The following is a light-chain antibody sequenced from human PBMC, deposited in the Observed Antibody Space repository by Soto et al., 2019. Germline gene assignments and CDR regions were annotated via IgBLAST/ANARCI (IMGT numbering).Light chain of an antibody. CDR2: VAS. V-gene: IGKV3-15*01. Sequence: EIVMTQSPATLSVSPGERATLSCRASQSVSSNLDWYQQKPGQTPKLLISVASTRATGIRARFSGSGSGTEFTLIIRSLQSEDFAVYYCQQYNVWPLTFGGGTKVEFK. J-gene: IGKJ4*01. CDR1: QSVSSN. CDR3: QQYNVWPLT.